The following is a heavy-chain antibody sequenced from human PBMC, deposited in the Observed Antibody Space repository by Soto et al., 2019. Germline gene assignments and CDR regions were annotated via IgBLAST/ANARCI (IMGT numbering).Heavy chain of an antibody. V-gene: IGHV3-30-3*01. J-gene: IGHJ4*02. Sequence: QVQLVESGGGVVQPGRSLRLSCAASGFTFSSYAMHWVRQAPGKGLEWVAVISYDGSNKYYADSVKGRFTISRDNSKNTLYLQMNSLRAEDTAVYYCASETFEEVAAYFDYWGQGTLVTVSS. CDR3: ASETFEEVAAYFDY. D-gene: IGHD2-15*01. CDR2: ISYDGSNK. CDR1: GFTFSSYA.